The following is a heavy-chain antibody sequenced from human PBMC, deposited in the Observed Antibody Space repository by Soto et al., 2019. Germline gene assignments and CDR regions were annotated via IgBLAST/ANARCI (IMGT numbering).Heavy chain of an antibody. CDR3: ARGNHRWLQLWYFDL. CDR1: GGTFSSYT. J-gene: IGHJ2*01. CDR2: IIPIFGTA. Sequence: QVQLVQSGAEVKKPGSSVTVSCKASGGTFSSYTISWVLQAPGQGLEWMGGIIPIFGTANYAQKFQGRVTITADESPSTAYMELSSLRSEDTAVYYCARGNHRWLQLWYFDLWGRGTLVTVSS. V-gene: IGHV1-69*12. D-gene: IGHD5-12*01.